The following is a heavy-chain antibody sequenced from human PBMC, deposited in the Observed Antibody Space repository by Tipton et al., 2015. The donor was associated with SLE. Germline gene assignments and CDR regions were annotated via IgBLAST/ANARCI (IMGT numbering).Heavy chain of an antibody. V-gene: IGHV3-74*01. D-gene: IGHD1-7*01. CDR1: GFTFRSYW. CDR3: GRDLNYVFDV. Sequence: GSLRLSCAASGFTFRSYWMHWIRQGPGKGLVWVARINTDGSSANYADSVKGQFTISRDNAKNTLYLQMNSLRADDMAIYYCGRDLNYVFDVWGQGTMVTVSS. CDR2: INTDGSSA. J-gene: IGHJ3*01.